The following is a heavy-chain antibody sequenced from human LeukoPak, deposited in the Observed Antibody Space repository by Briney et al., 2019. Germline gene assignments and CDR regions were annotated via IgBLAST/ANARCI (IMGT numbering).Heavy chain of an antibody. CDR1: GGSISGYY. V-gene: IGHV4-59*01. CDR2: IYYSGST. Sequence: SETPSLTCFVSGGSISGYYWSWIRQPPGKGLEWIGYIYYSGSTDYNPSLMSRVTMSVDTSKNQFSLKLSSVTAADTAVYYCAKGHWGLEPWGQGILVTVSS. D-gene: IGHD3-16*01. J-gene: IGHJ5*02. CDR3: AKGHWGLEP.